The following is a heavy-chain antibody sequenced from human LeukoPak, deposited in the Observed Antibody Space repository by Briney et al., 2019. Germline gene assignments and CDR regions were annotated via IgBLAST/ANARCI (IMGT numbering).Heavy chain of an antibody. CDR2: IWYDGSNK. J-gene: IGHJ3*02. Sequence: GGSLRLSCAASGFTFSSYGMHWVRQAPGKGLEWVAVIWYDGSNKYYADSVKGRFTISRDNSKNTLYLQMNSLRAEDTAVYYCARARPDGSGGSWPDAFDIWGQGTMVTVSS. V-gene: IGHV3-33*01. CDR1: GFTFSSYG. D-gene: IGHD2-15*01. CDR3: ARARPDGSGGSWPDAFDI.